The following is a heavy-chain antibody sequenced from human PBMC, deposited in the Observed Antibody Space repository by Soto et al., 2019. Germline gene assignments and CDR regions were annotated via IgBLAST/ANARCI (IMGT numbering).Heavy chain of an antibody. Sequence: PGGSLRLSCAASGFTFSSYGMHWVRQAPGKGLEWVAAISYDGSNKYYADSVKGRFTISRDNSKNTLYLQMNSLRAEDTAVYYCAKGDGYDFYYYYGMDVWGQGTTVTVSS. D-gene: IGHD5-12*01. CDR2: ISYDGSNK. CDR3: AKGDGYDFYYYYGMDV. CDR1: GFTFSSYG. J-gene: IGHJ6*02. V-gene: IGHV3-30*18.